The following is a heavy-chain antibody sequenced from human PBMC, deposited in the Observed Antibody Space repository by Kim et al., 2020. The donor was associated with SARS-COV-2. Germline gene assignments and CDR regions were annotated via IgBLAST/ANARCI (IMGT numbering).Heavy chain of an antibody. Sequence: GGSLRLSCAASGFTFSSYGMHWVRQAPGKGMEWVAVISYDGSNKYYADSAKGRFTISRDNSKNTLYLQMNSLRAEDTAVYYCAKAGDIVVVPAASLSGY. CDR1: GFTFSSYG. CDR2: ISYDGSNK. D-gene: IGHD2-2*01. V-gene: IGHV3-30*18. CDR3: AKAGDIVVVPAASLSGY. J-gene: IGHJ4*03.